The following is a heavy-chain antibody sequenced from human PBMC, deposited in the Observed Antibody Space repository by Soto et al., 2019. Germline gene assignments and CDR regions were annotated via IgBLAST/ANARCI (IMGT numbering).Heavy chain of an antibody. Sequence: GGSLRLSCASSGFTFISYAMSWVRQAPGKGLEWVSAISGSGGSTYYADSVKGRFTISRDNSKNTLYLQMNSLRAEDTAVYYCAKDLRAYGSNGYWGQGTLVTVSS. CDR3: AKDLRAYGSNGY. V-gene: IGHV3-23*01. J-gene: IGHJ4*02. D-gene: IGHD1-26*01. CDR2: ISGSGGST. CDR1: GFTFISYA.